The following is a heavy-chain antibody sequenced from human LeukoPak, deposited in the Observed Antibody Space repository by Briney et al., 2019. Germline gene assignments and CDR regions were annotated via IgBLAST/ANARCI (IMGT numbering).Heavy chain of an antibody. J-gene: IGHJ6*02. CDR3: AKEDYYYGMDV. Sequence: GGSLRLSCAASGFTFSSYWMSWVRQAPGKGLEWVANIKQDGSEKYYVDSVKGRFTISRDNAKNSLYLQMNSLRAEDTALYYCAKEDYYYGMDVWGQGTTVTVSS. CDR1: GFTFSSYW. V-gene: IGHV3-7*03. CDR2: IKQDGSEK.